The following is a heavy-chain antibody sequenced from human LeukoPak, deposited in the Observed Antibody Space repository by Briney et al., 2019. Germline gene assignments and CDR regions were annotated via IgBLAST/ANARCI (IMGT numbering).Heavy chain of an antibody. CDR1: GGSISSGGDY. V-gene: IGHV4-31*03. CDR2: IYYSGST. CDR3: ARDLHYFDY. Sequence: SETLSLTRTVSGGSISSGGDYWSWIRQHPGKGLEWIGYIYYSGSTYYNPSLTSRVTISVDTSKNQFSLKLSSVTAADAAVYYCARDLHYFDYWGQGTLVTVSS. J-gene: IGHJ4*02.